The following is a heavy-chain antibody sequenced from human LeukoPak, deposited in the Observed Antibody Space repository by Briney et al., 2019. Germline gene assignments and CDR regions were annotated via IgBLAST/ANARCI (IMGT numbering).Heavy chain of an antibody. CDR3: ARGADGVSSNSRGWFDP. CDR2: INWNGGST. D-gene: IGHD2-15*01. J-gene: IGHJ5*02. V-gene: IGHV3-20*04. Sequence: GGSLRLSCAASGLTFDDYGMSWVRQAPGKGLEWVSGINWNGGSTGYADSVKGRFTISRDNAKNSLYLQMNSLRAEDTAVYSCARGADGVSSNSRGWFDPWGQGTLVTVSS. CDR1: GLTFDDYG.